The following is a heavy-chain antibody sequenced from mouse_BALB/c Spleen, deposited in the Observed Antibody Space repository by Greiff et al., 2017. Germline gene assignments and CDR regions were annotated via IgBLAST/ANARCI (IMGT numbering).Heavy chain of an antibody. J-gene: IGHJ4*01. CDR3: ARIGDNLYAMDY. CDR1: GDSLHDYA. CDR2: ISTYYGDA. D-gene: IGHD1-3*01. Sequence: QVQLQQSGAALVRPGVSVKISCKGTGDSLHDYAMYWVKQSHAKSLEWIGVISTYYGDASYNQKFKGKATMTVDKSSSTAYMELARLTSEDSAIFYCARIGDNLYAMDYRGHGTSVTVST. V-gene: IGHV1S137*01.